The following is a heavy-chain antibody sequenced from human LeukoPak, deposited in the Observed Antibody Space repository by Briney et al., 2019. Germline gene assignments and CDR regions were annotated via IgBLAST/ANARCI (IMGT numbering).Heavy chain of an antibody. CDR3: ARTYCDSTTCYRFDY. Sequence: SQTLSLTCTVSGGSISSGGYYWNWIRQPAGKGLEWIGRIQTNGGTNYNPSLNSRVTISVDTSENQFSLELRSVTAADAAVYYCARTYCDSTTCYRFDYWGQGTLVTVSS. D-gene: IGHD2-2*01. CDR1: GGSISSGGYY. J-gene: IGHJ4*02. V-gene: IGHV4-61*02. CDR2: IQTNGGT.